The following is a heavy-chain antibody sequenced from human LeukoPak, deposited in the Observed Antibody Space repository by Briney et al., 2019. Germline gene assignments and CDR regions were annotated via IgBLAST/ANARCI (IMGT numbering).Heavy chain of an antibody. CDR2: IYHSGST. J-gene: IGHJ5*02. D-gene: IGHD2/OR15-2a*01. CDR1: GGSISSGGYY. CDR3: ARVSSNRPLGWFDP. Sequence: SQTLSLTCTVSGGSISSGGYYWSWIRQPPGKGLEWIGYIYHSGSTYYNPSLKSRVTISVDRSKNQFSLKLSSVTAADTAVYYCARVSSNRPLGWFDPWGQGTLVTVSS. V-gene: IGHV4-30-2*01.